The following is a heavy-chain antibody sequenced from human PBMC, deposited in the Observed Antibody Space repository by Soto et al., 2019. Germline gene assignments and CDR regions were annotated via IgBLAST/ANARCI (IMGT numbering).Heavy chain of an antibody. CDR2: IIPIFGTA. CDR3: AREAAYSGSYGADAFEI. V-gene: IGHV1-69*01. Sequence: QVQLVQSGAEVKKPGSSVKVSCKASGGTFSSYAISWVRQAPGQGLEWMGGIIPIFGTANYAQKFQGRVTITADESTSTAYMDLSRLRSEDTAVYYCAREAAYSGSYGADAFEIWGHGTMVTVSS. J-gene: IGHJ3*02. D-gene: IGHD1-26*01. CDR1: GGTFSSYA.